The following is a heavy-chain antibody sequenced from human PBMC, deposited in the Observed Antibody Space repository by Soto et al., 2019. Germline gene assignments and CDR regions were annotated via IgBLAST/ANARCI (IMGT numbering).Heavy chain of an antibody. Sequence: QVQLVQSGAEVKKPGSSVTVSCKASGGTFSSYAISWVRQAPGQGLGWVAGIIPIFGTANNAQKFQGRVTITADESTSTAYMELSSLRSEDTAVYYCARSSALYSYGEQNYWGQGTLVTVSS. V-gene: IGHV1-69*12. J-gene: IGHJ4*02. CDR3: ARSSALYSYGEQNY. CDR1: GGTFSSYA. CDR2: IIPIFGTA. D-gene: IGHD5-18*01.